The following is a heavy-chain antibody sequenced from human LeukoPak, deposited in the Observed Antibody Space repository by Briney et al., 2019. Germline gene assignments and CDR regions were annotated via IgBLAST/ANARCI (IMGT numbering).Heavy chain of an antibody. CDR1: RFSFTSSA. Sequence: ASVKVSCKPSRFSFTSSAVQWVRQARGQRLEWIGWIVVGSGNTNYAQKFQERVTITRDMSTSTAYMELSSLRSEDTAVYYCAAATDRSGYLLTRWGQGTLVTVSS. CDR2: IVVGSGNT. V-gene: IGHV1-58*01. J-gene: IGHJ4*02. D-gene: IGHD3-22*01. CDR3: AAATDRSGYLLTR.